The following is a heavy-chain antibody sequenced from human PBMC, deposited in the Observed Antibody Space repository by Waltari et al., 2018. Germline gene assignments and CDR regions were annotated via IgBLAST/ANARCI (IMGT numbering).Heavy chain of an antibody. CDR2: ISYTGAD. V-gene: IGHV4-39*01. CDR1: GGYITSNRHY. CDR3: ATYIGASVGTAAFDV. Sequence: QLQLQESGPGLVKPSETLSLTCAVSGGYITSNRHYWGWIRQPPGPGLEWIGTISYTGADYSSPSLKSRVTISRDTSKNQLSLTLGSVTAADTALYYCATYIGASVGTAAFDVSGQGTMVTVSS. J-gene: IGHJ3*01. D-gene: IGHD5-12*01.